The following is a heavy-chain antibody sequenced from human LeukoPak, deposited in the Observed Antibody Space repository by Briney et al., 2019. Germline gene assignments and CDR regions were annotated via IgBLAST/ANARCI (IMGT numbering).Heavy chain of an antibody. V-gene: IGHV1-18*01. CDR1: GYTFTSYG. CDR3: ARTSLDYYYYYMDV. CDR2: ISAYNGNT. Sequence: ASVKVSCKASGYTFTSYGFSWVRQAPGQGLEWMGWISAYNGNTNYAQKLQGRVTMTTDTSTSTAYMELRSLRSDDTAVYYCARTSLDYYYYYMDVWGKGTTVTVSS. J-gene: IGHJ6*03.